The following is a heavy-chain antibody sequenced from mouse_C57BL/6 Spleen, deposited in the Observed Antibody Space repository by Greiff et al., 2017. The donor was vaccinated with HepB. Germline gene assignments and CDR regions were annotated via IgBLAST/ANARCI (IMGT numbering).Heavy chain of an antibody. CDR1: GYTFTDYY. J-gene: IGHJ1*03. D-gene: IGHD1-1*01. V-gene: IGHV1-26*01. CDR3: ARGTTVRTHWYFDV. Sequence: VQLQQSGPELVKPGASVKISCKASGYTFTDYYMNWVKQSHGKSLEWIGDINPNNGGTSYNQKFKGKATLTVDKSSSTAYMELRSLTSEDSAVYYCARGTTVRTHWYFDVWGTGTTVTVSS. CDR2: INPNNGGT.